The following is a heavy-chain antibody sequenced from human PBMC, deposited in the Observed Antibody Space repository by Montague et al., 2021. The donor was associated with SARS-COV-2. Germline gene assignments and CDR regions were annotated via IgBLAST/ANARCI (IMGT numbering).Heavy chain of an antibody. D-gene: IGHD6-6*01. CDR3: ARRSVAARPYYYFDF. CDR1: GGSFSGYY. CDR2: INHSGST. J-gene: IGHJ4*02. V-gene: IGHV4-34*01. Sequence: SETLSPTCAVNGGSFSGYYWAWIRQPPGEGLEWIGEINHSGSTYYNPSLKSRVTMSVETSKNQLSLKLNSVTAADTGIYYCARRSVAARPYYYFDFWGPGTLAVVSS.